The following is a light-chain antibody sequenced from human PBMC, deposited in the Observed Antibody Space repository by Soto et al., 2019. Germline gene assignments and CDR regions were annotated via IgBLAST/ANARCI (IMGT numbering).Light chain of an antibody. Sequence: IVMTQSPATLSVSPGESATLSCRASQSVSSNLAWYQQKPGQGHSLIISGASTRATGIPARFSGNGSGTEFTLTFRSLQSEDCAVDYCRQYNSWYTFGQGTKRVIK. CDR3: RQYNSWYT. J-gene: IGKJ2*01. V-gene: IGKV3-15*01. CDR1: QSVSSN. CDR2: GAS.